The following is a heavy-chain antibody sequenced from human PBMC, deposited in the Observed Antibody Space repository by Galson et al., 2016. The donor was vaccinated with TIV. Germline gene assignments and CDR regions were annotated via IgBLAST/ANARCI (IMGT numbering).Heavy chain of an antibody. Sequence: SVKVSCKASGYTSSNYGINWVRQAPGQGLEWMGWISPYSGDTNYPQKLRGRVTLTTETSTSTAYMELRSLISDDTAIYFCARVPGTQVITATGGWFDPWGQGTLVTVSS. CDR1: GYTSSNYG. D-gene: IGHD4-23*01. J-gene: IGHJ5*02. CDR3: ARVPGTQVITATGGWFDP. CDR2: ISPYSGDT. V-gene: IGHV1-18*04.